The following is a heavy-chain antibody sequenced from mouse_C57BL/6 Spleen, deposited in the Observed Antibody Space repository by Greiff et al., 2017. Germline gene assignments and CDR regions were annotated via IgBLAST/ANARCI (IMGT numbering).Heavy chain of an antibody. CDR2: IRSKSNNYAT. J-gene: IGHJ1*03. CDR3: VRQYYGSSYNWYFDV. CDR1: GFSFNTYA. D-gene: IGHD1-1*01. V-gene: IGHV10-1*01. Sequence: DAGGGLVQPKGSLKLSCAASGFSFNTYAMNWVRQAPGKGLEWVARIRSKSNNYATYYADSVKDRFTISRDDSESMLYLQMNNLKTEDTAMYYCVRQYYGSSYNWYFDVWGTGTTVTVSS.